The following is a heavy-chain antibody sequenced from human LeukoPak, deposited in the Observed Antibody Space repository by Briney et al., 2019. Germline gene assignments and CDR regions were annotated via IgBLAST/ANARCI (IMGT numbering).Heavy chain of an antibody. V-gene: IGHV4-59*01. CDR1: GGSISGFY. Sequence: LETLSLTCTVSGGSISGFYWGWIRQPPGKGLEWIGFIYYSGSANYNPSLKSRVTMSVDMSKNQFSLKLSSVTAADTAFYYCARDRDSSGWFDYWGQGALVTVSS. D-gene: IGHD6-19*01. J-gene: IGHJ4*02. CDR2: IYYSGSA. CDR3: ARDRDSSGWFDY.